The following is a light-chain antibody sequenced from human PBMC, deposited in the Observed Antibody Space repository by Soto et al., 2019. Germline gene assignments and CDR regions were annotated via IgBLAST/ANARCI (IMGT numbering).Light chain of an antibody. CDR1: QSVTNSF. V-gene: IGKV3-20*01. Sequence: EIVLSQSPGTLSLSPGERATLSCRASQSVTNSFLAGYQQKPGQAPRLLIYGASRRATGIPDRFTGSGSGTDFTLTISRLEPEDFAVYYCQQYVSSPWAFGQGTKVEI. CDR3: QQYVSSPWA. J-gene: IGKJ1*01. CDR2: GAS.